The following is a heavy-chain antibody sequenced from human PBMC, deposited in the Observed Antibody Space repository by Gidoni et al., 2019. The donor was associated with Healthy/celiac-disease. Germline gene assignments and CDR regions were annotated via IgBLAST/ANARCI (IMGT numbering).Heavy chain of an antibody. Sequence: QLQLLDPRARLLQPSQTLSITCTVSGASLSSGGYYWRWIRQHPGKGLEWIRYIYYSGSTYYNPSLKRRVTISVDTSKNQFSLKLSSVTAADTAVYYCARVPDGAWYNWFDPWGQGTLVTVSS. V-gene: IGHV4-31*03. J-gene: IGHJ5*02. CDR2: IYYSGST. D-gene: IGHD2-15*01. CDR3: ARVPDGAWYNWFDP. CDR1: GASLSSGGYY.